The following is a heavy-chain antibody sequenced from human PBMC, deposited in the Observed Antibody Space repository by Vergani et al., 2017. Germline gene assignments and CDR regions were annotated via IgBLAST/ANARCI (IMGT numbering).Heavy chain of an antibody. CDR2: INPSGGST. CDR3: ARDMQDQRYHRAFDI. J-gene: IGHJ3*02. CDR1: GYTFTSYY. D-gene: IGHD2-2*01. V-gene: IGHV1-46*03. Sequence: QVQLVQSGAEVKKPGASVKVSCKASGYTFTSYYMYWVRQAPGQGLEWMGIINPSGGSTTYAQKFQGRVTMTRDTSTSTVYMELSSLRSEDTAVYYCARDMQDQRYHRAFDIWGQGTMVTVSS.